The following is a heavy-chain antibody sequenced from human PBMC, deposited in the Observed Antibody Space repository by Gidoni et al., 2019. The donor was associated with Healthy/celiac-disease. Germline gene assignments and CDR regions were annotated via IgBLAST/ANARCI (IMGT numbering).Heavy chain of an antibody. CDR1: GDRFTSYY. CDR2: INPSGGST. V-gene: IGHV1-46*01. J-gene: IGHJ4*02. Sequence: QVQLGQSGAEVKKPGASVKVSCKASGDRFTSYYMHWVRPAPGQGLEWMGIINPSGGSTSYAQKFQGRVTMTRDTSTSTVYMELSSLRSEDTAVYYCARDKGGGYNPGNFDYWGQGTLVTVSS. D-gene: IGHD5-12*01. CDR3: ARDKGGGYNPGNFDY.